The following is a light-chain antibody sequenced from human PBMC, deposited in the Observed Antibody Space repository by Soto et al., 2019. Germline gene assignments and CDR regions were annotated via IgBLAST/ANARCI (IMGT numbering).Light chain of an antibody. V-gene: IGKV3-15*01. J-gene: IGKJ1*01. CDR3: QQYGYLSWT. Sequence: EIVMTQSPATLSVSSGERATLSCRASQSVSSDLAWYHQKPGQAPRLLIYGASTRATGIPARFSGSGSGTEFTLTISRLEPEDFAVYYCQQYGYLSWTFGQGTKVDIK. CDR1: QSVSSD. CDR2: GAS.